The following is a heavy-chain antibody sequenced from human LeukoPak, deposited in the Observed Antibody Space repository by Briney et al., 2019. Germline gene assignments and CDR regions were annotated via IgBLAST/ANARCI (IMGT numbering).Heavy chain of an antibody. V-gene: IGHV3-21*01. CDR1: GFIFSSYT. D-gene: IGHD3-10*01. Sequence: GGSQRLSCAASGFIFSSYTMNWVRQAPGKGLEWVSSINSRSDKIFYADSVKGRFTISGDNAKNSLYLQMNSLRAEDTAVYYCARDVMVRNWFDPWGQGTLVTVSS. CDR2: INSRSDKI. CDR3: ARDVMVRNWFDP. J-gene: IGHJ5*02.